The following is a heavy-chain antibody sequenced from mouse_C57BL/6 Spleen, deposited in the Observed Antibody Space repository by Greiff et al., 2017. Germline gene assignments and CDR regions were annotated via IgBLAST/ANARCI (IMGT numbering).Heavy chain of an antibody. CDR2: IYPGSGST. CDR1: GYTFTSYW. CDR3: ARGHYGSSYEAMDY. D-gene: IGHD1-1*01. V-gene: IGHV1-55*01. J-gene: IGHJ4*01. Sequence: VQLKQPGAELVKPGASVKMSCKASGYTFTSYWITWVKQRPGQGLEWIGDIYPGSGSTNYNEKFKSKATLTVDTSSSTAYMQLSSLTSEDSAVYYCARGHYGSSYEAMDYWGQGTSVTVSS.